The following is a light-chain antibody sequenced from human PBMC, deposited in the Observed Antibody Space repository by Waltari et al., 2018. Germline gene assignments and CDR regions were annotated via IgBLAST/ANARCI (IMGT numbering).Light chain of an antibody. J-gene: IGKJ4*01. V-gene: IGKV3-20*01. CDR3: QQYDSIVLT. CDR1: QSVSNNF. CDR2: GAS. Sequence: EIVLTQSPGTLSLSPGERATLPCRASQSVSNNFLNWYQQKPGQAPRLLIYGASNRATGIPDRFSGSGSGTDFTLTISRLEPEDFAVYYCQQYDSIVLTFGGGTKVEI.